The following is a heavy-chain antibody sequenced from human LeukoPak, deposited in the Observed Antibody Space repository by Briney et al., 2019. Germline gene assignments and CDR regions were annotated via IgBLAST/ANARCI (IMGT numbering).Heavy chain of an antibody. J-gene: IGHJ5*02. CDR3: ARGIYSSGWYWLDP. CDR2: INTSGGT. V-gene: IGHV4-4*07. Sequence: SETLSLTCTVSGGSISSYYWSWIRLAAGKGLELIGRINTSGGTNYNPSLKSRVTMSVDTSKNQYSLNLSSVTPADTAVYYCARGIYSSGWYWLDPWGQGILVTVSS. D-gene: IGHD6-19*01. CDR1: GGSISSYY.